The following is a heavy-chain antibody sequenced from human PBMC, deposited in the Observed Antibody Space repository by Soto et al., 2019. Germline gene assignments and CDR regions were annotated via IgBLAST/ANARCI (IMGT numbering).Heavy chain of an antibody. CDR1: GFTFSSYA. D-gene: IGHD6-19*01. J-gene: IGHJ3*02. Sequence: GGSLRLSGAASGFTFSSYAMHWVRQAPGKGLEYVSAISSNGGSTYYANSVKGRFTISRDNSKNTLYLQMGSLRAEDMAVYYCAGQWLVDAFDIWGQGTMVTVSS. CDR3: AGQWLVDAFDI. CDR2: ISSNGGST. V-gene: IGHV3-64*01.